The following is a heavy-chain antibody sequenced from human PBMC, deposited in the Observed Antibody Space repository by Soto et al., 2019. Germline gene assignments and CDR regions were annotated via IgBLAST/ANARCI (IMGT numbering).Heavy chain of an antibody. J-gene: IGHJ4*02. CDR2: IYHGGST. Sequence: SETLSLTCAVSGYSISSGYYWGWLRQPPGKGLEWIGGIYHGGSTYYNPSLNSRVTLSIDMTNNHVSLILNSVTAADTAVYYCAKDRPDILTGYSFDYWGQGTLVTVSS. V-gene: IGHV4-38-2*02. D-gene: IGHD3-9*01. CDR1: GYSISSGYY. CDR3: AKDRPDILTGYSFDY.